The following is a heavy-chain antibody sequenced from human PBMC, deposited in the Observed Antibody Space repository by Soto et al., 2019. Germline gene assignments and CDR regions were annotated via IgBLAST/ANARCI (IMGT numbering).Heavy chain of an antibody. Sequence: QVQLVQSGAEVKKPGASVKVSCKASGYTFTSYGVTWVRQAPGQGLEWMGWIGAFNGDTNYAQKFQGRVTMTTDTPTSTAYMELRSLTSDDTAVYYCARDYSLSVLTGAHWGQGTLVTVSS. D-gene: IGHD2-21*01. J-gene: IGHJ4*02. CDR3: ARDYSLSVLTGAH. CDR1: GYTFTSYG. CDR2: IGAFNGDT. V-gene: IGHV1-18*01.